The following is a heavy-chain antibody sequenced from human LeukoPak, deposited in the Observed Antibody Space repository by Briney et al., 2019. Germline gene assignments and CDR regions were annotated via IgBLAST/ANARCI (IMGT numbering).Heavy chain of an antibody. CDR3: ARVPGQSPYYYMDV. J-gene: IGHJ6*03. CDR2: MNPNSGNT. Sequence: GASVKVSCKASGYTFTSYDINWERQATGQGLEWMGWMNPNSGNTGYEQKYQGRATMTRNTSISTAYMELSSLRSEDTAVYYCARVPGQSPYYYMDVWGKGTTVSVSS. V-gene: IGHV1-8*01. CDR1: GYTFTSYD. D-gene: IGHD6-19*01.